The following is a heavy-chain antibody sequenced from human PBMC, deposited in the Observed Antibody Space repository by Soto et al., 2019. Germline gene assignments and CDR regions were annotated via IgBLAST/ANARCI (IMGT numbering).Heavy chain of an antibody. CDR2: ISAYNGNT. D-gene: IGHD3-10*01. CDR1: GYTFTSYG. Sequence: ASVKVSCKASGYTFTSYGISWVRQAPGQGLEWMGWISAYNGNTNYAQKLQGRVTMTTDTSTSTAYMELRSLRSDDTAVYYCARGITLVRGVTQNNWFDPWGQGTLVTVSS. V-gene: IGHV1-18*04. J-gene: IGHJ5*02. CDR3: ARGITLVRGVTQNNWFDP.